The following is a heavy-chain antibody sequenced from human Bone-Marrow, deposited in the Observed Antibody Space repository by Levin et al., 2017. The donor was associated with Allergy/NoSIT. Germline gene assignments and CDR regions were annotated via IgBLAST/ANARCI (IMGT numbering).Heavy chain of an antibody. J-gene: IGHJ4*02. D-gene: IGHD2-21*01. V-gene: IGHV3-53*01. CDR1: GFTVGNNY. Sequence: GESLKISCAASGFTVGNNYMSWVRQAPGKGLEWVSGIYSGGSTHYADSVKGRFTISRDSSYNTLSLQMNSLGAEDTAMYYCARRSYSRCASLGYWGQGTLVTVSS. CDR2: IYSGGST. CDR3: ARRSYSRCASLGY.